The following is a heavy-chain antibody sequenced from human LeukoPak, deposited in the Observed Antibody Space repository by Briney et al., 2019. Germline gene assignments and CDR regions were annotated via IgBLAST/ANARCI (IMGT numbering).Heavy chain of an antibody. V-gene: IGHV3-7*01. J-gene: IGHJ4*02. CDR2: IKQDGSEK. Sequence: GGSLRLSCAASGFTFSSYWMSWVRQAPGKGLEWVANIKQDGSEKNSVDSVKGRFTISRDNAKNSLYLQMNSLRVDDTAVYYCARDRYSSSWGQGTLVTVSS. CDR3: ARDRYSSS. D-gene: IGHD6-13*01. CDR1: GFTFSSYW.